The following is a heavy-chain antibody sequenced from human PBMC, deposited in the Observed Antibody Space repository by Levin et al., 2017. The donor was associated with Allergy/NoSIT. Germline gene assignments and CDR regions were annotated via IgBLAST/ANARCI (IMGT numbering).Heavy chain of an antibody. CDR3: ARIDGYSGYDYTYYFDY. J-gene: IGHJ4*02. V-gene: IGHV4-39*01. CDR2: IYYSGST. Sequence: ESLKISCTVSGGSISSSSYYWGWIRQPPGKGLEWIGSIYYSGSTYYNPSLKSRVTISVDTSKNQFSLKLSSVTAADTAVYYCARIDGYSGYDYTYYFDYWGQGTLVTVSS. D-gene: IGHD5-12*01. CDR1: GGSISSSSYY.